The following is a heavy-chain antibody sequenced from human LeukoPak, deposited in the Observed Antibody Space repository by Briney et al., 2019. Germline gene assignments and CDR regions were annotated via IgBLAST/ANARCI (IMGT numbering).Heavy chain of an antibody. CDR3: ARDVEYCGGDCSRFDP. D-gene: IGHD2-21*02. V-gene: IGHV3-21*01. Sequence: GGSLRLSCAASGFTFSSYFMTWVRQAPGKGLGLVSYIGSSSNYIYYADSVKGRFTISRDNAKNSLYLQMNSLRAEDTAVYYCARDVEYCGGDCSRFDPWGQGTLVTVSS. CDR2: IGSSSNYI. J-gene: IGHJ5*02. CDR1: GFTFSSYF.